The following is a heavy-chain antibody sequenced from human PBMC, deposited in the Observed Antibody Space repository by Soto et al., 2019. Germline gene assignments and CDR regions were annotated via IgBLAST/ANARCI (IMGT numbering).Heavy chain of an antibody. J-gene: IGHJ6*02. CDR1: GYTFTSYG. D-gene: IGHD6-13*01. V-gene: IGHV1-18*01. CDR3: AMVKQQMGYYYYGMDV. Sequence: QVQLVQSGAEVKKPGASVKVSCKASGYTFTSYGISWVRQAPGQGLEWMGWISAYNGNTNYAQKLQGRVTMTTDTSTSTAYMELRSLRSDDTAVYYCAMVKQQMGYYYYGMDVWGQGTTVTVSS. CDR2: ISAYNGNT.